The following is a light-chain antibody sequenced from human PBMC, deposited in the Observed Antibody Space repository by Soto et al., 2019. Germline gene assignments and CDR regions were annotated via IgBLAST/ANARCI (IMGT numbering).Light chain of an antibody. CDR1: SSNIESNY. J-gene: IGLJ3*02. CDR3: AARDDSLSALV. CDR2: RND. V-gene: IGLV1-47*01. Sequence: QSVLTQPPSASGTPGQRVTISCSGSSSNIESNYVYWYQQLPGSAPKLLIYRNDQRPSGVPDRFSGSKSGTSASLAISGLRSEDEADYYCAARDDSLSALVFGGGTKLTVL.